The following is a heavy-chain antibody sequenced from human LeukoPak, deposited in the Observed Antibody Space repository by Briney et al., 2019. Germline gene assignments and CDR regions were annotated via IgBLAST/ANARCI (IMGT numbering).Heavy chain of an antibody. CDR2: FYYSGST. J-gene: IGHJ4*02. D-gene: IGHD5-24*01. CDR1: GGSITSSSYY. V-gene: IGHV4-39*01. Sequence: SETLSLTCTVSGGSITSSSYYWGWIRQPPGKGLQWLGSFYYSGSTYYNPSLKSRVTIHVDTSKNQFSLKLSSVTAADTAVYYCARGRRDGYNLEYFDKWGQGTLVTVSS. CDR3: ARGRRDGYNLEYFDK.